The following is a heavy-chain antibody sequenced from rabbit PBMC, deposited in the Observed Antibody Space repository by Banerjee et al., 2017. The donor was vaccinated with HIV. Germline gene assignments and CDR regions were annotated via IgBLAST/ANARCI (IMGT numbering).Heavy chain of an antibody. V-gene: IGHV1S40*01. D-gene: IGHD3-1*01. Sequence: QALEEAGGGLVEPGGGLLLSCRAAGSDFSICGISWCRQAPGKGLEWIGCIYTGSGHTSYASWAKGRFTITKTSSTTVTLQMTSLTAADTATYFCARRNDWGLEYFHLWGQGTLVTVS. CDR1: GSDFSICG. CDR3: ARRNDWGLEYFHL. CDR2: IYTGSGHT. J-gene: IGHJ4*01.